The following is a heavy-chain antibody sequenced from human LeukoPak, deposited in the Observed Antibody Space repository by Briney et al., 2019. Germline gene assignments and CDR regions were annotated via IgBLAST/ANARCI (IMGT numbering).Heavy chain of an antibody. Sequence: SETLSLTCTVSGGSISSSTYYWGWIRQPPGKGLEWIGTIYYSGSTYYNPSLKSRVTISVDTSKNQFSLKLSSVTAADTAVYYCARGGWNKFDYWGQGTLVTVSS. V-gene: IGHV4-39*07. J-gene: IGHJ4*02. D-gene: IGHD3-22*01. CDR2: IYYSGST. CDR3: ARGGWNKFDY. CDR1: GGSISSSTYY.